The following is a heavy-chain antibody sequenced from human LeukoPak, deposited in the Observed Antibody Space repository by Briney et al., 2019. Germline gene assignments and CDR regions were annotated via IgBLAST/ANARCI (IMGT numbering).Heavy chain of an antibody. D-gene: IGHD3-22*01. V-gene: IGHV3-9*01. J-gene: IGHJ4*02. Sequence: GGSLRLSCAASGFTFDDYAMHWVRQAPGKGLEWVSGISWNSGSIGYADSVKGRFTISRDNAKNSLYLQMSSLRAEDTALYYCAKGMHYYSSGGVYFDHWGQGTLVTVSS. CDR1: GFTFDDYA. CDR3: AKGMHYYSSGGVYFDH. CDR2: ISWNSGSI.